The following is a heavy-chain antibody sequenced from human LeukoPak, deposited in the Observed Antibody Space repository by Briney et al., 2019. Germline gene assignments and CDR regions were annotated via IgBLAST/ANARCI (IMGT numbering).Heavy chain of an antibody. CDR2: INPDNGVT. J-gene: IGHJ4*02. D-gene: IGHD3-10*01. V-gene: IGHV1-2*02. CDR1: GYTFTGYY. CDR3: ARVLAYGSGNSNDY. Sequence: ASVKVSCKASGYTFTGYYIHWVRQAPGQGLEWMGWINPDNGVTNYAQKFQGRVTITRDTSISTAYMELSGLRSDDTAVYYCARVLAYGSGNSNDYWGQGTLVTVSS.